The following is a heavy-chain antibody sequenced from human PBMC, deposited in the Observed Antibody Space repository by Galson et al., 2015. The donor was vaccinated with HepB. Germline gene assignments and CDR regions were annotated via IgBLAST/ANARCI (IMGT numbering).Heavy chain of an antibody. CDR2: ISSSSSTI. Sequence: SLRLSCAASGSTFSSYSMNWVRQAPGKGLEWVSYISSSSSTIYYADSVKGRFTISRDNAKNSLYLQMNSLRDEDTAVYYCAREEVGAEYYFDYWGQGTLVTVSS. J-gene: IGHJ4*02. D-gene: IGHD1-26*01. CDR3: AREEVGAEYYFDY. V-gene: IGHV3-48*02. CDR1: GSTFSSYS.